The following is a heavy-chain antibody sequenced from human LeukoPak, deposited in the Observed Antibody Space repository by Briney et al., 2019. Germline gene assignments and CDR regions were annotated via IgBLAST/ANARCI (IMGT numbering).Heavy chain of an antibody. CDR3: VRGVVSGYVHFDY. D-gene: IGHD5-12*01. V-gene: IGHV3-72*01. J-gene: IGHJ4*02. CDR2: TRNKANSFTT. CDR1: GFTFSDYY. Sequence: QPGGSLRPSCAASGFTFSDYYMDWVRQAPGTGLEWVARTRNKANSFTTEYAASVKGRFTISRDDSENSLYLQMNSLKTEDTAVYYCVRGVVSGYVHFDYWGQGTLVTVSS.